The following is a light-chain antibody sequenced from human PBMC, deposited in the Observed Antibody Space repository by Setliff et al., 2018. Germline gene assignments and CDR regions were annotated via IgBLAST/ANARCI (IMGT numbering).Light chain of an antibody. CDR2: DVS. V-gene: IGLV2-14*01. J-gene: IGLJ1*01. CDR3: SSYISSSTFV. Sequence: QSVLTQPRSVSGSPGQSVTISCTGTSSDVGGYNYVSWYQQHPGKAPKLMIYDVSKRPSGVSNRFSGSKSGNTASLTISGLQAEDEADYYCSSYISSSTFVFGTGTKVTVL. CDR1: SSDVGGYNY.